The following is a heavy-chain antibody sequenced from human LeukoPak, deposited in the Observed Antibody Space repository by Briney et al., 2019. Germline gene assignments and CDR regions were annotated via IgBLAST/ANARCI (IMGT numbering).Heavy chain of an antibody. J-gene: IGHJ3*02. CDR1: GYTFTSYY. V-gene: IGHV1-46*01. Sequence: ASVNVSFKASGYTFTSYYMHWVRQAPGQGLEWMGIINPIGGSTNYVQKFQGRVTITRDTSTSTVYMEVSSLRSEATAVYYCATEAIPNPYTGAAFDISGHGTLVTVSS. CDR2: INPIGGST. CDR3: ATEAIPNPYTGAAFDI. D-gene: IGHD2-2*02.